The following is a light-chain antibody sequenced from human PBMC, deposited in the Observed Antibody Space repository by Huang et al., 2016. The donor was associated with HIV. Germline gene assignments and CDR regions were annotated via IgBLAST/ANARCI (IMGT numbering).Light chain of an antibody. CDR3: QQRSDWPRT. V-gene: IGKV3-11*01. CDR2: DAS. J-gene: IGKJ2*01. CDR1: QSVSSD. Sequence: EIVLTQSPATLSLSPGERATLSCRASQSVSSDLDWYQQKAGQAPRLLIYDASNRATGIPARFSGSGSGTDFTLTISSLEPEDFAVYYCQQRSDWPRTFGQGTKLEIK.